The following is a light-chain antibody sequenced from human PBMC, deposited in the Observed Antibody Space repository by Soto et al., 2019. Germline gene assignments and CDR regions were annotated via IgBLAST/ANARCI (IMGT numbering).Light chain of an antibody. Sequence: EIVLTQSPGTLSLSPGERATLSCRASQSVSSNSLAWYQQKPSQAPRLLIYGTSSRATGIPARFSGSGSGTDFSLPISRLEPEDFAVYYCQQYGSSPLTFGGGTKVEIK. CDR3: QQYGSSPLT. V-gene: IGKV3-20*01. CDR2: GTS. J-gene: IGKJ4*01. CDR1: QSVSSNS.